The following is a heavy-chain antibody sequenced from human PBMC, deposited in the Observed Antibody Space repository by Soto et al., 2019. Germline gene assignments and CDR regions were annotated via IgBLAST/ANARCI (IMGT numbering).Heavy chain of an antibody. V-gene: IGHV3-23*01. CDR3: AKGRESSGSYRPFDY. D-gene: IGHD3-22*01. J-gene: IGHJ4*02. CDR2: ISGGGVAT. CDR1: GFTFSSYA. Sequence: GGSLRLSCAASGFTFSSYAMSWVRQAPGKGLEWVSAISGGGVATNYADSVKGRFTISRDNSKNTLYLQMNSLRAEDTAVYYCAKGRESSGSYRPFDYWGQGALVTVSS.